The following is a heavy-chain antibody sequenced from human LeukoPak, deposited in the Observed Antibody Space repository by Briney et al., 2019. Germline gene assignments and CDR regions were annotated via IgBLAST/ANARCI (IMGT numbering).Heavy chain of an antibody. CDR1: GFTFSSYA. V-gene: IGHV3-23*01. D-gene: IGHD3-10*01. CDR3: AREPFGSGSYYFDY. J-gene: IGHJ4*02. Sequence: GGSLRRSCAAAGFTFSSYAMSWVRQAPGKGLEWVSSISGGGDSTYYADSVKGRFTISRDNSRNTLYLQMNSLRAEDTAVYYCAREPFGSGSYYFDYWGQGTLVTVSS. CDR2: ISGGGDST.